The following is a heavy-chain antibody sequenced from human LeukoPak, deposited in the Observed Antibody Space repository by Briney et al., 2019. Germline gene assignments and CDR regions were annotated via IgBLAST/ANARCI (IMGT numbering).Heavy chain of an antibody. CDR3: ARALVVPAAIAYYYYYMDV. Sequence: PSETLSLTCTVSGGSISSGSYYWSWIRQPAGKGLEWIGRIYTSGSTNYNPSLKSRVTISVDTSKNQFSLKLSSVTAADTAVYYCARALVVPAAIAYYYYYMDVWGKGTTVTVSS. CDR2: IYTSGST. J-gene: IGHJ6*03. V-gene: IGHV4-61*02. CDR1: GGSISSGSYY. D-gene: IGHD2-2*01.